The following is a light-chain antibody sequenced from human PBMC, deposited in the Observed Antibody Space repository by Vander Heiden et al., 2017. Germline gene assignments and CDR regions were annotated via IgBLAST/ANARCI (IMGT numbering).Light chain of an antibody. J-gene: IGLJ7*01. Sequence: SNVLTHPPSVSVPPGQTATITCGGNSIGSNTVHWYQQRPGQAPVLVVYDDTDRPSRIPERFSGSNSGNTATLTISRVEAGDEADYYCQVWDTSGDHFAVFGGGTQLTVL. V-gene: IGLV3-21*02. CDR2: DDT. CDR1: SIGSNT. CDR3: QVWDTSGDHFAV.